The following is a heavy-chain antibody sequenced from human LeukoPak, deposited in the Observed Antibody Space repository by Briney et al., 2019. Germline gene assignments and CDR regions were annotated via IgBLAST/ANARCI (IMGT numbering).Heavy chain of an antibody. J-gene: IGHJ4*02. Sequence: SETLSLTCTVSGGSISSHYCSWIRQPAGKVLEWIARIYTSGSTNYNPSLKSRVTISVDKSKNQFSLKLSSVTAADTAVYFCARGKGGYAIYDYWGQGTLVTVSS. CDR2: IYTSGST. CDR1: GGSISSHY. CDR3: ARGKGGYAIYDY. D-gene: IGHD5-12*01. V-gene: IGHV4-4*07.